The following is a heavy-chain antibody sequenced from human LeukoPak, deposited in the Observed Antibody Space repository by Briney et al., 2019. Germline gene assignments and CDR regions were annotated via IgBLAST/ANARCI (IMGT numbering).Heavy chain of an antibody. D-gene: IGHD4-23*01. CDR3: ARYGTTVVTDY. CDR2: IYTSGST. CDR1: GGSISSGSYY. V-gene: IGHV4-61*02. Sequence: SQTLSLTCTVSGGSISSGSYYWRWLRQPAGKGLEWIGRIYTSGSTNYNPSLKSRVTISVDTSKNQFSLKLSSVTAADTAVYYCARYGTTVVTDYWGQGTLVTVSS. J-gene: IGHJ4*02.